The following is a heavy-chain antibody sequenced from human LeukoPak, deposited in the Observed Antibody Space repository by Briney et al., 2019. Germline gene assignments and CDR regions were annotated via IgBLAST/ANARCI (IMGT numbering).Heavy chain of an antibody. V-gene: IGHV3-53*01. CDR2: IYSGGST. CDR3: ARGRRDGYNSFDY. D-gene: IGHD5-24*01. J-gene: IGHJ4*02. Sequence: GGSLRLSCAASGFTVSSNYMSWVRQAPGKGLEWVSVIYSGGSTYYADSVKGRFTISRDNSKNTLYLQMNSLRAEDTAVYYCARGRRDGYNSFDYWGQGTLVTVPS. CDR1: GFTVSSNY.